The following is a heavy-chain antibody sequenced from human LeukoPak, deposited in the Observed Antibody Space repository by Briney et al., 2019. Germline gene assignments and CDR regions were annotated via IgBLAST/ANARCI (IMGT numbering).Heavy chain of an antibody. D-gene: IGHD3-10*01. CDR3: ALQGGDARLTKLRGVIIHNFHY. CDR2: IYSDGSSI. CDR1: GFTFSSHW. J-gene: IGHJ4*02. Sequence: QPGGSLRLSCAGSGFTFSSHWMYWVRQAPGRGLLWVSRIYSDGSSISYAVSVKGRFTISRDNAKNTLYQQMNSLRAEDTAVYYCALQGGDARLTKLRGVIIHNFHYWGQGTLVTVSS. V-gene: IGHV3-74*01.